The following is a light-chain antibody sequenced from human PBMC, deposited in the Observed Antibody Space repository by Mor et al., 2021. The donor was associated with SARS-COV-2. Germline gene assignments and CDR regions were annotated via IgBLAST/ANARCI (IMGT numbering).Light chain of an antibody. CDR1: SNN. CDR3: QHYNNWPNT. V-gene: IGKV3-15*01. J-gene: IGKJ2*01. Sequence: SNNLAWYQHKPGQAPRLLMYLASFRATGVPARFSGSGSGTEFTLTISSLQSEDFAVYYCQHYNNWPNTFGQG. CDR2: LAS.